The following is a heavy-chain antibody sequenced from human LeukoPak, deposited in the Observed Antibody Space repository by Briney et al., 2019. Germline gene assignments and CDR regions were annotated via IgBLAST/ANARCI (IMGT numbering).Heavy chain of an antibody. CDR3: AKDGIGAPDY. CDR1: GFTFSSYG. CDR2: ISYDGSNK. Sequence: GGSLRLSCAASGFTFSSYGMHWVRQAPGKGLEWVAVISYDGSNKYYADSVKGRFTITRDNSKNTLYLQMNSLRAEDTAVYYCAKDGIGAPDYWGQGTLVTVSS. D-gene: IGHD3-10*01. J-gene: IGHJ4*02. V-gene: IGHV3-30*18.